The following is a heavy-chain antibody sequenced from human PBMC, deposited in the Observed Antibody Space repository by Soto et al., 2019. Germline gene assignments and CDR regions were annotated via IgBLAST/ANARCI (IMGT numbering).Heavy chain of an antibody. D-gene: IGHD6-13*01. CDR1: GASMNSYH. CDR2: IHSSGST. CDR3: ARDRGVAAAGITWFDP. J-gene: IGHJ5*02. V-gene: IGHV4-4*07. Sequence: SETLSLTCTVSGASMNSYHWSWIRQPAGKGLEWIGHIHSSGSTSYNPSLKSRVTMSVDTSKNQFSLRLMSLTAADTAVYYCARDRGVAAAGITWFDPWGQGSLVTVS.